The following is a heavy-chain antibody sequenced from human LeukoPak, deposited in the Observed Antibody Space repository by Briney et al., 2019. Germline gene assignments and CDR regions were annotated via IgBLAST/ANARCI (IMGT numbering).Heavy chain of an antibody. CDR2: IYYSGST. D-gene: IGHD4-17*01. Sequence: SETLSLTCTVSGGSISSSIYYWGWIRQPPGKGLEWIGSIYYSGSTYYNPSLKSRVTISVDTSKNQFSLKLSSVTAADTAVYYCARDSRDYGDYIRDDYWGQGTLVTVSS. J-gene: IGHJ4*02. CDR3: ARDSRDYGDYIRDDY. CDR1: GGSISSSIYY. V-gene: IGHV4-39*07.